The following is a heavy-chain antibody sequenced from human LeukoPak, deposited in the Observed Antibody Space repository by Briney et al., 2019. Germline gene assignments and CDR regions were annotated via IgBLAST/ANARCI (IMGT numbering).Heavy chain of an antibody. D-gene: IGHD2-15*01. CDR2: ISYDGSNK. J-gene: IGHJ4*02. V-gene: IGHV3-30*03. Sequence: PGGSLRLSCAASGFTFSSYGMHWVRQAPGKGLEWVAVISYDGSNKYYADSVKGRFTISRDNSKNTLYLQMNSLRAEDTAVYYCARGGGSSFSPLPDYWGQGTLVTVSS. CDR3: ARGGGSSFSPLPDY. CDR1: GFTFSSYG.